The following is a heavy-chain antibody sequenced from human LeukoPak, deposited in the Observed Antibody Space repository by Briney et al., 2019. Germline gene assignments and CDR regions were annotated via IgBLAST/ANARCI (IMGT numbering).Heavy chain of an antibody. CDR3: AKFSFIVAAAAELDY. CDR2: ISGSGDST. CDR1: GFTFRSYA. D-gene: IGHD6-13*01. Sequence: TGGSLRLSCAASGFTFRSYAMGWVRQAPGKGLEWVSSISGSGDSTSYADSVKGRFTLSRDNSKSMLYLQMSSLRAEDTAVYYCAKFSFIVAAAAELDYWGQGTLVTVSS. V-gene: IGHV3-23*01. J-gene: IGHJ4*02.